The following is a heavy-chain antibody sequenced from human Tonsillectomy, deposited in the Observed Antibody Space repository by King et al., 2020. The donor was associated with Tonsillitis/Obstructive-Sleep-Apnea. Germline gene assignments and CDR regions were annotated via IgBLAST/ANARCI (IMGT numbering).Heavy chain of an antibody. Sequence: QLQESGPGLVKPSETLSLTCTVSGGSISSYYWSWIRQPPGKGLEWIGYIYYSGSANYNPSLKSRVTMSVDRPKNQSSLKLSSVTAADTAVYYCARDMVLEAGGDAFDIWGQGTMVTVSS. CDR3: ARDMVLEAGGDAFDI. CDR2: IYYSGSA. J-gene: IGHJ3*02. V-gene: IGHV4-59*01. D-gene: IGHD2-8*01. CDR1: GGSISSYY.